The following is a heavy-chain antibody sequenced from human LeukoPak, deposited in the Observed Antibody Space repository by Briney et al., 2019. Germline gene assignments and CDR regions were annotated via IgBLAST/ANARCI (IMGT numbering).Heavy chain of an antibody. Sequence: SETLSLTCTVSGGSISSYYWSWLRQPPGKGLEWIGYIYYSGSTNYNPSLKSRVTISVDTSKNQFSLKLSSVTAADTAVYYCARDESAAGAFDIWGQGTMVTLSS. CDR3: ARDESAAGAFDI. CDR1: GGSISSYY. D-gene: IGHD2-15*01. J-gene: IGHJ3*02. CDR2: IYYSGST. V-gene: IGHV4-59*01.